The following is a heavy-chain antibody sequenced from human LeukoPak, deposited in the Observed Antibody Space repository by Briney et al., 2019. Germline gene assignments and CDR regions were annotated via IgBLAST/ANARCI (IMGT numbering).Heavy chain of an antibody. Sequence: GGSLRLSCVASGFTFDDFAMHWVRQAPGKGLEWVSGISWDSSGIAYADPVKGRFTISRDNAKNSLYLQMNSLRPEDTALYYCAKVVNNGWYYFDYWGQGTLVTVSS. CDR3: AKVVNNGWYYFDY. J-gene: IGHJ4*02. D-gene: IGHD6-19*01. CDR2: ISWDSSGI. V-gene: IGHV3-9*01. CDR1: GFTFDDFA.